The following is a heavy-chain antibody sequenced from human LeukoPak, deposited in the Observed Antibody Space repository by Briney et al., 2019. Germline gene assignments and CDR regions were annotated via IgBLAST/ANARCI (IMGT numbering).Heavy chain of an antibody. CDR3: ARVYHDSSGLLLAEYFQH. D-gene: IGHD3-22*01. V-gene: IGHV4-61*01. CDR1: GGSVSSGSYY. J-gene: IGHJ1*01. Sequence: EPSETLSLTCTVSGGSVSSGSYYWSWIQQPPGKGLEWIGYIYYSGSTNYNPSLKSRVTISVDTSKNQFSLELSSVTAADTAVYYCARVYHDSSGLLLAEYFQHWGQGTLVTVSS. CDR2: IYYSGST.